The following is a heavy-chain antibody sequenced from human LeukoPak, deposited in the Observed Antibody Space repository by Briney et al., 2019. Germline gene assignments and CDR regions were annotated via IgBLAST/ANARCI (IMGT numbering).Heavy chain of an antibody. CDR1: GGSFSGYY. J-gene: IGHJ4*02. Sequence: SETLSLTCAVDGGSFSGYYWSWIRQPPGKGLEWIGEINHSGSTNYNPSLMSRVTISVDTSKNQFFLKLSSVTAADTAVYYCARAVVGYSSGWYLDYWGQGTLVTVSS. CDR3: ARAVVGYSSGWYLDY. V-gene: IGHV4-34*01. D-gene: IGHD6-19*01. CDR2: INHSGST.